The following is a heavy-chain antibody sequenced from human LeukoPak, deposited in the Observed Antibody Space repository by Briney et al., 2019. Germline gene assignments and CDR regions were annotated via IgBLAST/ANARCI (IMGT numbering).Heavy chain of an antibody. CDR3: ARDVYRGYFDY. D-gene: IGHD5-12*01. V-gene: IGHV3-48*03. J-gene: IGHJ4*02. CDR2: ISSSGSTI. CDR1: GFTFSSYE. Sequence: PGGSLRLSCAASGFTFSSYEMNWVRQAPGKGLDGVSYISSSGSTIYYADSVKGRFTISRDNAKNSLYLQMNSLRAEDTAVYYCARDVYRGYFDYWGQGTLVTVSS.